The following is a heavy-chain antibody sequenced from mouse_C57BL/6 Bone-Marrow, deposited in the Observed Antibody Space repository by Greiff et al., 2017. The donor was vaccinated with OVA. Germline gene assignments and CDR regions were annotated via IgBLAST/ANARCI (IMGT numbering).Heavy chain of an antibody. CDR3: ARAGAGYVDV. CDR2: ISDGGSYT. Sequence: EVKVVESGGGLVKPGGSLKLSCAASGFTFSSYAMSWVRQTPEKRLEWVATISDGGSYTYYPDNVKGRFTISRDNAKNNLYLQMSHLKSEDTAMYYCARAGAGYVDVWGTGTTVTVAS. V-gene: IGHV5-4*03. CDR1: GFTFSSYA. J-gene: IGHJ1*03.